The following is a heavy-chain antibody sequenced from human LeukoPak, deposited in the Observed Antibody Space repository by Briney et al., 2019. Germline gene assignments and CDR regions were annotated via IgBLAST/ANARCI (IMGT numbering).Heavy chain of an antibody. CDR1: GYNFDTYW. Sequence: GESLKISCKASGYNFDTYWIGWVRQAPGKGLEWVSAISGSGGSTYYADSVKGRFTISRDNSKNTLYLQMNSLRAEDTAVYYCAPSTWVPATAGYWGQGTLVTVSS. V-gene: IGHV3-23*01. CDR2: ISGSGGST. D-gene: IGHD2-2*01. J-gene: IGHJ4*02. CDR3: APSTWVPATAGY.